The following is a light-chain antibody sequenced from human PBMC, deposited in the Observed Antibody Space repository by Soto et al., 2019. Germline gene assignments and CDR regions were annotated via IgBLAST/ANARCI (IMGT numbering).Light chain of an antibody. J-gene: IGKJ1*01. CDR1: QSVSSN. V-gene: IGKV3-15*01. CDR2: GAS. CDR3: QQYNNWPRT. Sequence: EIVMTQSPATLSVSPGERATLSCRASQSVSSNLAWYQQKPGQAPRLLIYGASTRATGIPARFRGSWSGTEFTLTISSLQSEDFAVYYCQQYNNWPRTFGQGTKVDIK.